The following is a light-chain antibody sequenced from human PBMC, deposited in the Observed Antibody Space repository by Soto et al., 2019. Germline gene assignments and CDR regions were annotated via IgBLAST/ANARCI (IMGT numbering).Light chain of an antibody. V-gene: IGKV1-33*01. CDR2: DAS. J-gene: IGKJ4*01. Sequence: DIQMTQSPSSLSASVGARVTITCQASQGISNYLNWYQHKPGKAPKLLIYDASNLETGVPSMFSGSGSGTDFTFTISSLQPEDIATYFCQQYDNLPLTFGGGTKVEIK. CDR3: QQYDNLPLT. CDR1: QGISNY.